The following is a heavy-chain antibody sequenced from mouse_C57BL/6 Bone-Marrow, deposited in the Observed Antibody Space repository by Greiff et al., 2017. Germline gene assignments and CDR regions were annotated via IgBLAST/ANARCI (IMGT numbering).Heavy chain of an antibody. CDR1: GFSLTSYG. Sequence: QVQLQQSGPGLVQPSQSLSITCTVSGFSLTSYGVHWVRQPPGKGLEWLGVIWSGGSTDYNAAFISRLSISKDNSKSQVFFKMNSLQADDTAIYYCAKNYYYSNYYYAMDYGGQGTSVTVSS. J-gene: IGHJ4*01. D-gene: IGHD2-5*01. V-gene: IGHV2-4*01. CDR2: IWSGGST. CDR3: AKNYYYSNYYYAMDY.